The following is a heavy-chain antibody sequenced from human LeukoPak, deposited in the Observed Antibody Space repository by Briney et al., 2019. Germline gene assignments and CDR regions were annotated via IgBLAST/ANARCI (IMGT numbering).Heavy chain of an antibody. D-gene: IGHD6-19*01. J-gene: IGHJ4*02. CDR2: ISYDGSNK. Sequence: GGSLRLSCAASGFTFSSYGMHWVRQAPGKGLEWVAVISYDGSNKYYADSVKGRFTISRDNSKNTLYLQMNSLRAEDTAVYYCAKDRWGRWLVAPLDYWGQGTLVTVSS. CDR3: AKDRWGRWLVAPLDY. CDR1: GFTFSSYG. V-gene: IGHV3-30*18.